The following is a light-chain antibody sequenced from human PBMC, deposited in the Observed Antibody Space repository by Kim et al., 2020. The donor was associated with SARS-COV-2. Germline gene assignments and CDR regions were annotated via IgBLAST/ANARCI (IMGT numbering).Light chain of an antibody. Sequence: ALGQTVRITVQGDSLRSYYASWYQQKPGQAPVLVFYGKNNRPSGIPDRFSGSYSGNTASLTITAAQAEDEADYYCNSRESSTNHWMFGGGTQLTVL. CDR1: SLRSYY. J-gene: IGLJ3*02. V-gene: IGLV3-19*01. CDR3: NSRESSTNHWM. CDR2: GKN.